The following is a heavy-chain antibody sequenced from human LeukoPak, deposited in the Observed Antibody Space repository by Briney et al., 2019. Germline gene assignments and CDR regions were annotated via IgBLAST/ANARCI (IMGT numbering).Heavy chain of an antibody. CDR3: TRGGYCRSSSCSLWYFDL. CDR2: IKQDGSEK. D-gene: IGHD2-2*01. CDR1: GFTFSTYW. V-gene: IGHV3-7*04. Sequence: PGGSLRLSCAASGFTFSTYWMAWVRQAPGKGLEWVANIKQDGSEKYYVDSVKGRFTISRDNANNSLYLQMNSLRNEDTAMYYCTRGGYCRSSSCSLWYFDLWGRGTLVTVSS. J-gene: IGHJ2*01.